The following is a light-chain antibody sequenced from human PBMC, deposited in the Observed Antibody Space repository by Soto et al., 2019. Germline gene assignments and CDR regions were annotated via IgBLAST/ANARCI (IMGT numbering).Light chain of an antibody. V-gene: IGKV1-9*01. Sequence: DIQMTQSPSSVSASGGDIVTITRRASQGISSYLAWYQQKPGKAPNLLSYAASTLQSGVPSRFSGSGSGTEFTLTISSLQPEDFATYYCQQLNSYPLFGPGTKVAI. CDR2: AAS. J-gene: IGKJ3*01. CDR3: QQLNSYPL. CDR1: QGISSY.